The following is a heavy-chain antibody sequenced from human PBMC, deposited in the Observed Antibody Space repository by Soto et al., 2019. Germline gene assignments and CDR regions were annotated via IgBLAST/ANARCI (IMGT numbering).Heavy chain of an antibody. D-gene: IGHD3-10*01. CDR3: ARHDYYGSGSYYLFDY. Sequence: GESLKISCKGSGYSFTSYWISWVRQMPGKGLEWMGRIDPSDSYTNYSPSFQGHVTISADKSISTAYLQWSSLKASDTATYYCARHDYYGSGSYYLFDYWGQGTLVTVSS. J-gene: IGHJ4*02. CDR1: GYSFTSYW. CDR2: IDPSDSYT. V-gene: IGHV5-10-1*01.